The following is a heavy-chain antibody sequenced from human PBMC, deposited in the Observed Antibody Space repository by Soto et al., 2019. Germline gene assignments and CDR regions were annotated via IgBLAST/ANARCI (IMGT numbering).Heavy chain of an antibody. Sequence: PGGSLRLSCAGSGFIFSSYAMHWVRQAPGKGLEWVAAISYDGSNKYYADSVKGRFTISRDNSKNTLYLQMDSLRAEDTAVYFCARDHEVRPILLCFDPWGQGPLVTVSS. V-gene: IGHV3-30-3*01. CDR3: ARDHEVRPILLCFDP. CDR1: GFIFSSYA. D-gene: IGHD3-10*01. CDR2: ISYDGSNK. J-gene: IGHJ5*02.